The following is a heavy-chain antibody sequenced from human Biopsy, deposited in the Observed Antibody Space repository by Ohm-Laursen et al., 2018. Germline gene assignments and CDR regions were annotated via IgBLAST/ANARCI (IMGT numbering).Heavy chain of an antibody. CDR2: IFFSGDT. V-gene: IGHV4-31*03. CDR1: GDSIFGGGYY. CDR3: ARAKTQDRSFPDWYFDL. J-gene: IGHJ2*01. Sequence: TLSLTCIVSGDSIFGGGYYWTWIRQHPEKGLEWLGYIFFSGDTHYNPSLRSRVDISSDMSKNEFYLRLYPVTAADTAVYYCARAKTQDRSFPDWYFDLWGRGTLVTVSS. D-gene: IGHD3-22*01.